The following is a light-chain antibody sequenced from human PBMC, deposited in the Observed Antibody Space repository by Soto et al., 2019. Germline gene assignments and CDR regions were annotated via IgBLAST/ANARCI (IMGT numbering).Light chain of an antibody. CDR1: QSVSSSY. J-gene: IGKJ1*01. V-gene: IGKV3-20*01. Sequence: EIVLTQSPGTLSLSPGERATLSCRASQSVSSSYLAWYQQKPGQAPRLLIYGSSSRATRIPDRFSGSGYGTDFTLTISRLDPDDFAVYYCQQHGRTFGQGTKVEIK. CDR3: QQHGRT. CDR2: GSS.